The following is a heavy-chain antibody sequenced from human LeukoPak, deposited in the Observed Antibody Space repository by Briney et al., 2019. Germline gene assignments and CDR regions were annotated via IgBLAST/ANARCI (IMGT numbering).Heavy chain of an antibody. J-gene: IGHJ3*02. CDR3: ASASSGWTFDI. D-gene: IGHD3-22*01. CDR2: ISAYNGNT. V-gene: IGHV1-18*01. CDR1: GYTFTSYG. Sequence: ASVKVSCKASGYTFTSYGISWVRQAPGQGLEWMGWISAYNGNTNYAQKLQGRVTMTTDTSTSTTYMELRSLRSDDTAVYYCASASSGWTFDIWGQGTMVTVSS.